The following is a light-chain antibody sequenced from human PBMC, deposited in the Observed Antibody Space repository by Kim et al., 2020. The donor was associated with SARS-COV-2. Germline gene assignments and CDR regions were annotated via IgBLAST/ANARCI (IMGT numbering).Light chain of an antibody. CDR3: SSFTSSNTLVV. CDR1: SSDVGGYNY. V-gene: IGLV2-14*03. Sequence: QSALTQPASVSGSPGQSITISCTGTSSDVGGYNYVSWYQQHPGNAPKLMISDVSSRPSGVSNRFSGSKSGNTASLTISGLQAEDEADYYCSSFTSSNTLVVFGGGTQLTVL. CDR2: DVS. J-gene: IGLJ2*01.